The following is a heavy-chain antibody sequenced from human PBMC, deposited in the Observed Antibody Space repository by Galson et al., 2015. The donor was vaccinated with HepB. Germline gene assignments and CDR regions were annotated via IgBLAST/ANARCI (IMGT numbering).Heavy chain of an antibody. CDR1: GFTFSSYD. CDR2: ISYDGSNK. V-gene: IGHV3-30*18. CDR3: AKGGTWAGDLGTDY. D-gene: IGHD7-27*01. Sequence: SLRLSCAASGFTFSSYDMHWVRQAPGKGLESVTVISYDGSNKYSADSVKGRFTISRDNSKNTLYLQMNSLRPEDTAVYYCAKGGTWAGDLGTDYWGQGTLVTVSS. J-gene: IGHJ4*02.